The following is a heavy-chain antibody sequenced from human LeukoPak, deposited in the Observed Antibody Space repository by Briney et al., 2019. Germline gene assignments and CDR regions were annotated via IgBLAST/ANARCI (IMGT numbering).Heavy chain of an antibody. CDR1: GFTFSSYA. CDR3: AKLLVAGLYFDY. D-gene: IGHD6-19*01. Sequence: GGSLRLSCAASGFTFSSYAMSWVRQAPGKGLEWISAISGSGGSTYYVDSVKGRFTISRDNSKNTLYLQMNSLRVEDTAVYYCAKLLVAGLYFDYWGQGTLVTVSS. CDR2: ISGSGGST. V-gene: IGHV3-23*01. J-gene: IGHJ4*02.